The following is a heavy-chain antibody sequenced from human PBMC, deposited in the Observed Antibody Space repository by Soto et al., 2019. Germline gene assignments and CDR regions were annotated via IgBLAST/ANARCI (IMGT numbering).Heavy chain of an antibody. CDR1: GFALSGSA. V-gene: IGHV3-9*01. Sequence: VQLVESGGDLIQPGRSLRLSCATSGFALSGSAMHWVRQVPGGGLEWVSGMYSSGDVGYADSVQGRFIMCRDVARNSLYRQMNSLQADDTALYYCVKDNLSGGADVWGQGTTVIVSS. D-gene: IGHD3-10*02. CDR3: VKDNLSGGADV. CDR2: MYSSGDV. J-gene: IGHJ6*02.